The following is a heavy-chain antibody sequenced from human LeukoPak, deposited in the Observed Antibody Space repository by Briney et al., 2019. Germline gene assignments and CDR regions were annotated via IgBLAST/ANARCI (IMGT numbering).Heavy chain of an antibody. CDR2: IHPNSGGT. CDR3: ARVDQWDQSPNFDY. J-gene: IGHJ4*02. V-gene: IGHV1-2*02. CDR1: GYTFTGYY. Sequence: ASVKVSCKASGYTFTGYYMHWVRQAPGQGLEWMGWIHPNSGGTNYAQKFQGRVTMTRDTSISTAYMELSRLRSDDTAVYYCARVDQWDQSPNFDYWGQGTLVTVSS. D-gene: IGHD1-26*01.